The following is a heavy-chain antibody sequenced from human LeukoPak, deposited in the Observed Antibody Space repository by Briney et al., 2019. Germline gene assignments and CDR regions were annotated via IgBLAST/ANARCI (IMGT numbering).Heavy chain of an antibody. D-gene: IGHD5-12*01. CDR2: IYTSGSA. J-gene: IGHJ4*02. V-gene: IGHV4-4*07. Sequence: SETLSLTCIVSGGSISSYYWSWIRQPAGKGLEWIGRIYTSGSANYNPSLRSRVTMSVDTSKNQFSLNLMSVTAADTAVYYCARHGYSGYDLDYWGQGTLVTVSS. CDR3: ARHGYSGYDLDY. CDR1: GGSISSYY.